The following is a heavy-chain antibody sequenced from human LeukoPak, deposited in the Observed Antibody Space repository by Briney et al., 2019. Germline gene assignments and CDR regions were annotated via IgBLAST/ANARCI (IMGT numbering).Heavy chain of an antibody. CDR1: GFTFISYG. J-gene: IGHJ2*01. V-gene: IGHV3-23*01. Sequence: PRGSLRLSCAASGFTFISYGMSWVRQAPGKGLEWVSGISNNGSYTYYADSVRGRFTISRDNSKNTLYLQMNSLRAEDTAVYYCARLNEVIKYWYFDLWGRGTLVTVSS. D-gene: IGHD2-21*01. CDR2: ISNNGSYT. CDR3: ARLNEVIKYWYFDL.